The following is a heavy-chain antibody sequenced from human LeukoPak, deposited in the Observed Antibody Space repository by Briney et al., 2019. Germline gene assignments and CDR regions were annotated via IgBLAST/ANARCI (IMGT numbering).Heavy chain of an antibody. D-gene: IGHD7-27*01. CDR1: GGXISRYY. Sequence: PSETLPLTCTVSGGXISRYYCSWIRQPAGKGLEWIGRIYTSGSTNYNPSLKSRVTMSVDTSKNQFSLKLSSVTAADTAVYYCARGVTGGDFDYWGQGTLVTVSS. CDR3: ARGVTGGDFDY. J-gene: IGHJ4*02. V-gene: IGHV4-4*07. CDR2: IYTSGST.